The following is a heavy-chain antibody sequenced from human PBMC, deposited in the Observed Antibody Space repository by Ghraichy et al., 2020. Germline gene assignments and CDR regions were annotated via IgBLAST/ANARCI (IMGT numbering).Heavy chain of an antibody. CDR3: AKGQYGSGMYYDKYFDS. Sequence: GGSLRLSCAASGFSFNTYAMTWVRQAPGKGLEWVSAISGSGDSTDYADSVKGRFIISRDNSKNTLNLQMNSLRAEDTAVYFCAKGQYGSGMYYDKYFDSWGQGTMVTVSS. V-gene: IGHV3-23*01. CDR2: ISGSGDST. J-gene: IGHJ4*02. CDR1: GFSFNTYA. D-gene: IGHD3-10*01.